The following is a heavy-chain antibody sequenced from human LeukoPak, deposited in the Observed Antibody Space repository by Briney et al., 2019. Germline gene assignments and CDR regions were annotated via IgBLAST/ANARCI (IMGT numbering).Heavy chain of an antibody. CDR2: INHSGST. J-gene: IGHJ6*03. Sequence: SETLSLTCTVSGDAITGSSYYWGWIRQPPGKGLEWIGEINHSGSTNYNPSLKSRVTISVDTSKNQFSLKLSSVTAADTAVYYCARGWQGRTAYYYYMDVWGKGTTVTVSS. V-gene: IGHV4-39*07. CDR1: GDAITGSSYY. CDR3: ARGWQGRTAYYYYMDV. D-gene: IGHD2-21*02.